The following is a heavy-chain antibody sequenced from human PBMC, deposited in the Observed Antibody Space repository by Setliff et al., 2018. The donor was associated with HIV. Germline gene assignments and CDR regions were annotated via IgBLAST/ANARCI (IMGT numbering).Heavy chain of an antibody. V-gene: IGHV4-39*07. CDR1: GGSISSRNFY. CDR3: ARGTRYNGDGNPNWFDP. J-gene: IGHJ5*02. Sequence: SETLSLTCTVSGGSISSRNFYWGWIRQPPGKGLEWIGSIAYTGSGYYNSSLKSRVTISVDTSRNECSLELTSVTAADTAVYYCARGTRYNGDGNPNWFDPWGQGTLVTAPQ. D-gene: IGHD1-1*01. CDR2: IAYTGSG.